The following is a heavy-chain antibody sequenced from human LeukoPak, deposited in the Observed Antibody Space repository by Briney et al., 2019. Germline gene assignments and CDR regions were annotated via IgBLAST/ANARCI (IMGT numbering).Heavy chain of an antibody. CDR3: AKWAYCSGGSCYPTVDY. CDR1: GFTFSSYA. CDR2: ISGSGGST. Sequence: GGSLRLSCAASGFTFSSYAMSWVRQAPGKGLEWVSAISGSGGSTYYADSVKGRFTISRDNSMNTLYLQMNSLRAEDTAVYYCAKWAYCSGGSCYPTVDYWGQGTLVTVSS. J-gene: IGHJ4*02. D-gene: IGHD2-15*01. V-gene: IGHV3-23*01.